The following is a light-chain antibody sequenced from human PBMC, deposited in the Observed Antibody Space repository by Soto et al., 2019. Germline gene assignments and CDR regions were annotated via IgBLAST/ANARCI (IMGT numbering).Light chain of an antibody. J-gene: IGKJ4*02. V-gene: IGKV3-20*01. CDR3: QQYGSSLGAT. CDR2: CAS. CDR1: QSVSSSY. Sequence: EIVLTQSPGTLSLSPGERATLSCRAGQSVSSSYLAWYQQKPGQAPRLLIYCASSRATGIPDRCSGSGSGTDFTLTISRLEPEDFAVYYCQQYGSSLGATFGGGTKVDIK.